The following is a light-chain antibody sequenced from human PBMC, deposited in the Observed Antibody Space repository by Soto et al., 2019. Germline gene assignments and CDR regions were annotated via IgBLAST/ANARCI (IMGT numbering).Light chain of an antibody. V-gene: IGLV1-47*01. CDR3: AAWDDSLSGVV. Sequence: QSVLTQPPSVSAAPGQRVTISCSGSASNVGTHFVSWYQHLPGAAPKLLIYRNDQRPSGVPDRFSGSMSGTAASLAIGGLRSEDEADYYCAAWDDSLSGVVFGGGTKLTVL. CDR1: ASNVGTHF. J-gene: IGLJ2*01. CDR2: RND.